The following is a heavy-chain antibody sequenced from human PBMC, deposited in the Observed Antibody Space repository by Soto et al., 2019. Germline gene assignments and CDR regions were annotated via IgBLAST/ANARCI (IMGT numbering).Heavy chain of an antibody. Sequence: VQLVESGGGLVQPGRSLRLSCAASGFTFDDYAMHWVRQAPGKGLEWVSGISWNSGSIGYADSVKGRFTISRDNAKNSLYLQMNSLRSEDTALSYCAKDIWEKTTTYFFIDIWGRATTVSVSS. J-gene: IGHJ6*03. V-gene: IGHV3-9*01. CDR2: ISWNSGSI. CDR1: GFTFDDYA. CDR3: AKDIWEKTTTYFFIDI. D-gene: IGHD4-4*01.